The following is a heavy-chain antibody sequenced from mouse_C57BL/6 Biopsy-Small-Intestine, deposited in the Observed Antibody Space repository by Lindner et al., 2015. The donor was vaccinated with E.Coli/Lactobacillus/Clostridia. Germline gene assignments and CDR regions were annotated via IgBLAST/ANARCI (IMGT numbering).Heavy chain of an antibody. J-gene: IGHJ4*01. D-gene: IGHD2-4*01. Sequence: VQLQESGPELVKPGASVKISCKASGYAFSSSWMNWVKQRPGKGLEWIGRIYPGDGDTNYNGKFKGKATLTADKSSNTAYMQLSSLTSEDSAVYFCARWTYSRDNDYDYYVMDYWGQGTSVTVSS. CDR2: IYPGDGDT. V-gene: IGHV1-82*01. CDR1: GYAFSSSW. CDR3: ARWTYSRDNDYDYYVMDY.